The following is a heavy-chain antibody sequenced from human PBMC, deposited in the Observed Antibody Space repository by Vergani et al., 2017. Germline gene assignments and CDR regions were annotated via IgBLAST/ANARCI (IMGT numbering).Heavy chain of an antibody. D-gene: IGHD6-19*01. CDR1: GFTFDDYA. Sequence: EVQLVESGGGLVQPGRSLRLSCAASGFTFDDYAMHWVRQAPGTGLEWVSGISWNSGSISYADSVKGRFTIARENAKNSLYLQMNSLRAEGTAVYYCARLPIAVAGNDYWGQGSLVTVSP. CDR2: ISWNSGSI. V-gene: IGHV3-9*01. CDR3: ARLPIAVAGNDY. J-gene: IGHJ4*02.